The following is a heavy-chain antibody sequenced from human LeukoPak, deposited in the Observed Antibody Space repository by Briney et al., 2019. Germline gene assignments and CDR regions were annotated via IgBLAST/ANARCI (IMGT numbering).Heavy chain of an antibody. CDR3: ARVVAAAGNSHAFDI. D-gene: IGHD6-13*01. V-gene: IGHV3-21*01. Sequence: GGSLRLSCAASGFTFSSYAMSWVRQAPGKGLEWVSSISSSSSYIYYADSVKGRFTISRDNAKNSLYLQMNSLRAEDTAVYYCARVVAAAGNSHAFDIWGQGTMVTVSS. CDR1: GFTFSSYA. J-gene: IGHJ3*02. CDR2: ISSSSSYI.